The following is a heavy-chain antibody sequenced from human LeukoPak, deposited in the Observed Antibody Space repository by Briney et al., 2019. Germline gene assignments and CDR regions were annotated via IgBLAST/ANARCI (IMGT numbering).Heavy chain of an antibody. D-gene: IGHD6-19*01. Sequence: AETLSLTCTVSGVSISSSSHYWGWIRQPPGKGLEWIGSINYAGSNYYNPSLKSRVTISVDTSKNQFSLKLSSVTAADTAVYYCARTIAVALVVDWGQETLVTVLS. J-gene: IGHJ4*02. V-gene: IGHV4-39*01. CDR1: GVSISSSSHY. CDR2: INYAGSN. CDR3: ARTIAVALVVD.